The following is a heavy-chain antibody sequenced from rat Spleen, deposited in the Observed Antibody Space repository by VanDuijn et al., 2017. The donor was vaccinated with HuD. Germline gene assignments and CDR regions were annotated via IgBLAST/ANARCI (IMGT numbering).Heavy chain of an antibody. CDR3: AGYESYSSPFGY. CDR1: GYSITSNY. J-gene: IGHJ3*01. V-gene: IGHV3-1*01. CDR2: ISNSGST. Sequence: EVQLQESGPGLVKPSQSLSLTCSVTGYSITSNYWGWIRKFPGNKMEWIGHISNSGSTSYNPSLKGPISITRDTSKNQFFLQLNSVTTEDTATYYCAGYESYSSPFGYWGQGTLVTVSS. D-gene: IGHD1-2*01.